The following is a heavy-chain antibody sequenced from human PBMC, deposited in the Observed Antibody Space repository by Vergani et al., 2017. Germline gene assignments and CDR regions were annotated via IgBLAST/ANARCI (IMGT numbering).Heavy chain of an antibody. CDR2: IIPILGIA. J-gene: IGHJ6*02. D-gene: IGHD2-15*01. CDR3: AREEVVVVAATPLDYYGMDV. CDR1: GGTFSSYA. Sequence: QVQLVQSGAEVKKPGSSVKVSCKASGGTFSSYAISWVRQAPGQGLEWMGRIIPILGIANYAQKFQGRVTVTADKSTSTAYMELIILRSEDTAVYYCAREEVVVVAATPLDYYGMDVWGRGTTVTVSS. V-gene: IGHV1-69*04.